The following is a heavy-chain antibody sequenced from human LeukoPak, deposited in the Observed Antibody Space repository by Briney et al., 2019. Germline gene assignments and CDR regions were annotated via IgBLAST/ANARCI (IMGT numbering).Heavy chain of an antibody. D-gene: IGHD2-15*01. CDR2: INTNTGNP. J-gene: IGHJ5*02. CDR3: ARALLLFPDP. Sequence: DSVKASCMAYGSTLTSYAMNWVRQLAGHGLEWMGWINTNTGNPTYGQGFTGRPVFCLDTSVSTAYLQISSLKAEDTAVYYCARALLLFPDPWGQGTLVTVSS. CDR1: GSTLTSYA. V-gene: IGHV7-4-1*02.